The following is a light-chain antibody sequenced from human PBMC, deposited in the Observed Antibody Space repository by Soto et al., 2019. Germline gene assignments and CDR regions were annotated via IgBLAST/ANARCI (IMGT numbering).Light chain of an antibody. V-gene: IGKV1-5*01. CDR2: DAS. CDR3: KQYNSFSLP. J-gene: IGKJ4*01. CDR1: QSISSW. Sequence: DLQMTQSPSTLSASVGDRVTITCRASQSISSWLAWYQQKPGKAPKLLIYDASSLESGVPSRFSGSESGTEFTLTINSLQPDDFATYYCKQYNSFSLPFGGGTKGEIK.